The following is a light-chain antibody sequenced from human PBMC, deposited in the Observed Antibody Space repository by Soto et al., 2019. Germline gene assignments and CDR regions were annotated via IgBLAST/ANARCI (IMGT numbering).Light chain of an antibody. CDR2: WAS. V-gene: IGKV4-1*01. CDR1: LSVLYSSNNKNY. CDR3: QQYESTPPT. J-gene: IGKJ2*01. Sequence: DIVMTQSPDSLAVSLGERATINCKSSLSVLYSSNNKNYLAWYQQRPGQPPKLLIYWASTRESGVPDRFSGSGSGTDFTLTITCLQAEDVAVYYCQQYESTPPTFGQGTKLEIK.